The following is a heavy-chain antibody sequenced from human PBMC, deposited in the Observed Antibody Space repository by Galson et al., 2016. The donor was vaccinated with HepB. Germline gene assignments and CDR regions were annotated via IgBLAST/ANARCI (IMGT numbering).Heavy chain of an antibody. CDR3: ARESRMVRGVITYFFDY. CDR1: GFTVSSNY. CDR2: IYSGGST. Sequence: SLRLSCAASGFTVSSNYMSWVRQAPGKGLEWVSVIYSGGSTYYADSVKGRFTISRDNSKNTLSLQMNSLRVEDTAVYYCARESRMVRGVITYFFDYWGQGTLVTVSS. V-gene: IGHV3-53*01. D-gene: IGHD3-10*01. J-gene: IGHJ4*02.